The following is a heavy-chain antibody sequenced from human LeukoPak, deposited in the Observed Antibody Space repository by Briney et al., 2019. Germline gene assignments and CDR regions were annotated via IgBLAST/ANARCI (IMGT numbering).Heavy chain of an antibody. CDR2: VSGGGGSA. CDR3: AKAVGATRGYNYSGMDV. CDR1: GFTFSSYA. Sequence: GGSLRVSCAASGFTFSSYAMTWVRQAPGKGLEGVSAVSGGGGSADYADPVKGRFPSSRYSSMNTLYRQMNSLTAGDTAVYYSAKAVGATRGYNYSGMDVWAQGTTVNVSS. V-gene: IGHV3-23*01. D-gene: IGHD1-26*01. J-gene: IGHJ6*02.